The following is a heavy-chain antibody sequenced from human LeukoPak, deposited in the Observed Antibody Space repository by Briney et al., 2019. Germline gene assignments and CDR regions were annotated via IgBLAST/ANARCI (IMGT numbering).Heavy chain of an antibody. V-gene: IGHV4-4*07. CDR2: IYTSGST. CDR3: ATWIAAAGYSAFDI. J-gene: IGHJ3*02. D-gene: IGHD6-13*01. CDR1: GGSISSYY. Sequence: SETLSLTCTVSGGSISSYYWSWIRQPAGKGLEWIGRIYTSGSTNYNPSLKSRVTMSVDTSKNQFSLKLSSVTAADTAVYYCATWIAAAGYSAFDICGHGTMVTVSS.